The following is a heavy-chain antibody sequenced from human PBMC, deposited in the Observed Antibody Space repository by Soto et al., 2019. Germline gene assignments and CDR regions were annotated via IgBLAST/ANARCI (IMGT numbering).Heavy chain of an antibody. CDR1: GFTFDDYA. V-gene: IGHV3-9*01. CDR3: AKALVGFGELSFDY. Sequence: EVQLVESGGGLVQPGRSLRLSCAASGFTFDDYAMHWVRQAPGKGLEWVSGISWNSGSIGYAASVKGRLTSTRDNAKNSLYLQMNRLRAEDTALYYCAKALVGFGELSFDYWGQGTLVTVSS. J-gene: IGHJ4*02. CDR2: ISWNSGSI. D-gene: IGHD3-10*01.